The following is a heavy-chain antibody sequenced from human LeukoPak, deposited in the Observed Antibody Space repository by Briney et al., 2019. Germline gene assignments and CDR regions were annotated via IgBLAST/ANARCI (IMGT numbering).Heavy chain of an antibody. CDR2: ISGSGGST. D-gene: IGHD3-3*01. CDR3: AKATYDFWSGYLAYSFDY. Sequence: GASLRLSCAASGFTFSSYAMSWVRQAPGKGLEWVSAISGSGGSTYYADSVKGRFTISRDSSKNTLYLQMNSLRAEDTAVYYCAKATYDFWSGYLAYSFDYWGQGTLVTVSS. CDR1: GFTFSSYA. J-gene: IGHJ4*02. V-gene: IGHV3-23*01.